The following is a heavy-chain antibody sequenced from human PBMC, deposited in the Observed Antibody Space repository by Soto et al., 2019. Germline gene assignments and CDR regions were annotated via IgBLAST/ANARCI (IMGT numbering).Heavy chain of an antibody. CDR3: AKEPYDSTGFYYSFHH. CDR2: ISSDGSDK. J-gene: IGHJ4*02. CDR1: GFTFSSYG. Sequence: QVQLVESGGGVVQPRRSLGLSCAASGFTFSSYGMHWVRQAPGKGLEWVAVISSDGSDKNYADSVMGRFSISRDNSRNTLFLQMNSLRPEDTAVFYCAKEPYDSTGFYYSFHHWGQGTLVTVSS. D-gene: IGHD3-22*01. V-gene: IGHV3-30*18.